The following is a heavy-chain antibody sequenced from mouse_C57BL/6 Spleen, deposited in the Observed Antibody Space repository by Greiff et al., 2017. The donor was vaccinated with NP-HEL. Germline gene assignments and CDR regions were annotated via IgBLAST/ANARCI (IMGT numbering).Heavy chain of an antibody. CDR1: GYTFTDYY. Sequence: EVQLQQSGPELVKPGASVKISCKASGYTFTDYYMNWVKQSHGKSLEWIGDINPNNGGTSYNQKFKGKATLTVDKSSSTAYMELRSLTSEDSAVYYCARGAGGWLLFAYWGQGTLVTVSA. V-gene: IGHV1-26*01. CDR3: ARGAGGWLLFAY. D-gene: IGHD2-3*01. CDR2: INPNNGGT. J-gene: IGHJ3*01.